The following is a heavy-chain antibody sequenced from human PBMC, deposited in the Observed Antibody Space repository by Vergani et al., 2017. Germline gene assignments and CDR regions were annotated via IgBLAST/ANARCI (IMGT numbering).Heavy chain of an antibody. V-gene: IGHV3-20*04. CDR2: INWNGGST. J-gene: IGHJ5*02. CDR3: AKEGVRGVTRYNWFDP. CDR1: GFTFDDYG. D-gene: IGHD3-10*01. Sequence: EVQLVESGGGVVRPGGSLRLSCAASGFTFDDYGMSWVRQAPGKGLEWVSGINWNGGSTGYADSVKGRFTISRDNSKNTLYLQMNSLRAEDTAVYYCAKEGVRGVTRYNWFDPWGQGTLVTVSS.